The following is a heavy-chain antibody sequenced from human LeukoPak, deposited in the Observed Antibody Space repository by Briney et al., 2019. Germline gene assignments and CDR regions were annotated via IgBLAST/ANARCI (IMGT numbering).Heavy chain of an antibody. CDR2: IKQDGSEK. Sequence: GGSLRLSCAASGFTFSSYWMSWVRQAPGKGLEWVANIKQDGSEKYYMDSVKGRFTISRDNAKSSMWLQMNNLRAEDTAIYYCAREKACSTSCYGLDYWGQGTLVTVSS. CDR3: AREKACSTSCYGLDY. D-gene: IGHD2-2*01. CDR1: GFTFSSYW. J-gene: IGHJ4*02. V-gene: IGHV3-7*01.